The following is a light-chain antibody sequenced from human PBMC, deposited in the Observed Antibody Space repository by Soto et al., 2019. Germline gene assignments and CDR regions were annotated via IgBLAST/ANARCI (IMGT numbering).Light chain of an antibody. Sequence: DIQMTQSPSTLSASVGDRATITCRASQSISSWLAWYQQKPGRAPKLLIYKASYLQSWVPSTFSGSGSGTEFTLTISSLQPDDFATYYCQQYKSYSSWTFGQGTKVDIK. CDR1: QSISSW. CDR2: KAS. CDR3: QQYKSYSSWT. V-gene: IGKV1-5*03. J-gene: IGKJ1*01.